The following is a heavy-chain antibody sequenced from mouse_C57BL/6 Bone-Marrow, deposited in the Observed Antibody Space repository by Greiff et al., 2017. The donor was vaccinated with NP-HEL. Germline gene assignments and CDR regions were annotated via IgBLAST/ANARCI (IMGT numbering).Heavy chain of an antibody. D-gene: IGHD1-1*01. CDR3: ARWDYGSSEVWYFDV. CDR1: GYTFTSYG. J-gene: IGHJ1*03. Sequence: VQLQQSGAELARPGASVKLSCKASGYTFTSYGISWVKQRTGQGLEWIGEIYPRSGNTYYNEKFKGKATLTADKSSSTAYMELRSLTSEDSAVYVCARWDYGSSEVWYFDVWGTGTTVTVSS. V-gene: IGHV1-81*01. CDR2: IYPRSGNT.